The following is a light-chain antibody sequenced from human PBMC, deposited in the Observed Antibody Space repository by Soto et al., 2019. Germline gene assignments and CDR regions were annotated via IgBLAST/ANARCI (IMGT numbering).Light chain of an antibody. CDR3: QQYNSYTWT. Sequence: IQMTQSPSTLSASXGDRVTITCRARQSISSCLAWYHEKPGXAPKLFXYEASSLERGGPSRFSGSGSVTEFTRTISSLQPDDFATYYGQQYNSYTWTFGQGTKVDIK. CDR1: QSISSC. CDR2: EAS. V-gene: IGKV1-5*01. J-gene: IGKJ1*01.